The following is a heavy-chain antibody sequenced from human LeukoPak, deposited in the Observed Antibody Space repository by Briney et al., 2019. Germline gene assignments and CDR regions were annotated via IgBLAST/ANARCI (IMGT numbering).Heavy chain of an antibody. CDR3: ARSIAVAGIEEGFDY. Sequence: SVKVSCKASGGTFSSYAISCVRQAPGQGLEWMGVIIPIFGTANYAQKFQGRVTITADKSTSTAYMELSSLRSEDTAVYYCARSIAVAGIEEGFDYWGQGTLVTVSS. D-gene: IGHD6-19*01. V-gene: IGHV1-69*06. J-gene: IGHJ4*02. CDR1: GGTFSSYA. CDR2: IIPIFGTA.